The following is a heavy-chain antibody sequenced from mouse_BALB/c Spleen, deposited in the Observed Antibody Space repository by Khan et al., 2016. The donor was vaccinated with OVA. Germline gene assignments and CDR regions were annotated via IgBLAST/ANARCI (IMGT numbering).Heavy chain of an antibody. CDR1: GYTFTSYW. Sequence: QIQLVQSGAELAKPGASVKMSCTASGYTFTSYWMHWIKQRPGQGLEWIGYINPRSGYTNYNQKFNDKATLTADKSSSTAYMQLSSLTSEDSAVYYCARRTTEYAMDYWGQGTSVTVSS. V-gene: IGHV1-7*01. CDR3: ARRTTEYAMDY. CDR2: INPRSGYT. J-gene: IGHJ4*01. D-gene: IGHD2-14*01.